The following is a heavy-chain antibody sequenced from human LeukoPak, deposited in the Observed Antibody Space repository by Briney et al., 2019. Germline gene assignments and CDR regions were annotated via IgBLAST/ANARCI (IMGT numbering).Heavy chain of an antibody. CDR3: ARGPREVVTATFDY. V-gene: IGHV4-34*01. CDR1: GGSFSGYY. Sequence: NPSETLSLTCAVYGGSFSGYYWSWIRQPPGKGLEWIGEINHSGSTNYNPSLKSRVTISVDTSKNQFSLKLSSVTAADTAVYYCARGPREVVTATFDYWGQGPLASLSS. J-gene: IGHJ4*02. D-gene: IGHD2-21*02. CDR2: INHSGST.